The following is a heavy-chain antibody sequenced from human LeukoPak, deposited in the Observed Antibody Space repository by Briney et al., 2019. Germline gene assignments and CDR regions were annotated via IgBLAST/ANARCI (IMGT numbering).Heavy chain of an antibody. D-gene: IGHD5-18*01. CDR1: GFIFSDHY. Sequence: GGSLRLSCVASGFIFSDHYMDWVRQAPGKGLEWVGRTRNKTKSYTTEYAASVKGRFTFSRDESTNLLYLQMNNLKTEDTAIYYCARVQGNGNTYGLDYWGQGTLVTVAS. V-gene: IGHV3-72*01. CDR2: TRNKTKSYTT. CDR3: ARVQGNGNTYGLDY. J-gene: IGHJ4*02.